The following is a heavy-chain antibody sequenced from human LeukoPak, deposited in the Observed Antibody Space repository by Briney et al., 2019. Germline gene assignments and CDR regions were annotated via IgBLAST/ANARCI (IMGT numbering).Heavy chain of an antibody. V-gene: IGHV3-48*03. J-gene: IGHJ6*03. Sequence: PGGSLRLSCTASGFTFSDYEMNWVRQAPGKGLEWLSYISGSGNTLYYADSVRGRFTISRDNAKNSLYLQTNSLRAEDTAVYLCVGDGQPATYYYYMDVWGKGTTVTVSS. CDR3: VGDGQPATYYYYMDV. CDR1: GFTFSDYE. CDR2: ISGSGNTL. D-gene: IGHD2-2*01.